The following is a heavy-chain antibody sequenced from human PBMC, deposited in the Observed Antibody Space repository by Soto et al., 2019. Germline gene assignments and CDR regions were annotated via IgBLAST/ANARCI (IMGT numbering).Heavy chain of an antibody. CDR3: VREVMDV. J-gene: IGHJ6*02. CDR2: IKQDGSEK. CDR1: GFTFSNYL. V-gene: IGHV3-7*01. Sequence: GSLRLSCAASGFTFSNYLMNWVRQFPGKGLEWVANIKQDGSEKYYLXXVKGRFTXXRYNSKNSLYXQMNTXTTNDTAVYYCVREVMDVWRQGTTVTVSS.